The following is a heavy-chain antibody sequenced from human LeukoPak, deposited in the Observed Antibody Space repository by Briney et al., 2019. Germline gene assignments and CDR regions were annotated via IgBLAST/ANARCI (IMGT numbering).Heavy chain of an antibody. D-gene: IGHD6-19*01. CDR1: GYTITSYG. CDR2: ISAYNGNT. V-gene: IGHV1-18*01. J-gene: IGHJ4*02. CDR3: ARDSSGWYRAGGPFDY. Sequence: ASVKVSCKASGYTITSYGISWVRQAPGQGLEWMGWISAYNGNTNYAQKLQGRVTMTTDTSTSTAYMELRSLRSDDTAVYYCARDSSGWYRAGGPFDYWGQGTLVTVSS.